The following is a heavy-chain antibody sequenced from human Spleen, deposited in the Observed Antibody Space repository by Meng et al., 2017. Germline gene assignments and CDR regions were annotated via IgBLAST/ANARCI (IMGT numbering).Heavy chain of an antibody. CDR3: ATRGNPYLNC. V-gene: IGHV1-18*04. Sequence: QVQLVQSGAEVKKPGASVKVSCKPSGYNFPDYWLHWVRRAPGQGLEWLGWINVYNGKTDYGYKFQDRVTLTTDRFTNTAYMELRSLRSDDTAVYYCATRGNPYLNCWGQGTLVTVSS. J-gene: IGHJ4*02. CDR1: GYNFPDYW. CDR2: INVYNGKT.